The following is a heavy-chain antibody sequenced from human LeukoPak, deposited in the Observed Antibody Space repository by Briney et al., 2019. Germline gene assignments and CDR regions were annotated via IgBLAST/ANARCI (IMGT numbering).Heavy chain of an antibody. CDR1: GFTFSSYT. Sequence: PGGSLRLSCAASGFTFSSYTMNWVRQAPGKGLEWVSSIDPSGYTIFYADSVKGRFTISRDNAKNSLYLQMKSLRAEDTAVYYCAREGEAAATFDYWGQGTLVTVSS. CDR3: AREGEAAATFDY. CDR2: IDPSGYTI. V-gene: IGHV3-21*03. J-gene: IGHJ4*02. D-gene: IGHD6-25*01.